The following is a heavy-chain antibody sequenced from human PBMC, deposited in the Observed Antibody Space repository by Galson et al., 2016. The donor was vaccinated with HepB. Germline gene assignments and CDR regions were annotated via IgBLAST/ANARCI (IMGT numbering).Heavy chain of an antibody. CDR2: IYSGGST. V-gene: IGHV3-66*01. J-gene: IGHJ4*02. D-gene: IGHD2-15*01. Sequence: SLRLSCAASGFTVSTNYMSWVRQASGKGLEWVSVIYSGGSTYYADSMKDRFAISRDNVKNTVWLQMNSLRAEDTAAYYCARGGVVAASPFDYWGQGTLVTVSS. CDR3: ARGGVVAASPFDY. CDR1: GFTVSTNY.